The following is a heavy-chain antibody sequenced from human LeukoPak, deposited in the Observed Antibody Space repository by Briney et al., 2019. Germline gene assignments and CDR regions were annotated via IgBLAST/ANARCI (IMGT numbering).Heavy chain of an antibody. Sequence: ASVKVSCKASGYTFIAYYMHWVRQAPGQGLEWMGWINPNSGGTNYAQKLQGRVTMTTDTSTSTAYMELRSLRSDDTAVYYCARDLKMGYSSGRYSWGTGSSNDYWGQGTLVTVSS. CDR1: GYTFIAYY. D-gene: IGHD6-19*01. J-gene: IGHJ4*02. V-gene: IGHV1-2*02. CDR2: INPNSGGT. CDR3: ARDLKMGYSSGRYSWGTGSSNDY.